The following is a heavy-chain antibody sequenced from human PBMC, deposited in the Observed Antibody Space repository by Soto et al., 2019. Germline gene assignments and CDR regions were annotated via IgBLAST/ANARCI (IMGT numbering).Heavy chain of an antibody. V-gene: IGHV3-30*18. D-gene: IGHD3-3*01. CDR1: GFTFSSYG. CDR2: ISYGGSNK. J-gene: IGHJ3*02. CDR3: AKSRGWGGVGYSNDAFDI. Sequence: GGSLRLSCAASGFTFSSYGMHWVRQAPGKGLEWVAVISYGGSNKYYADSVKGRFTISRDNSKNTLYLQMNSLRAEDTAVYYCAKSRGWGGVGYSNDAFDIWGQGTMVTVSS.